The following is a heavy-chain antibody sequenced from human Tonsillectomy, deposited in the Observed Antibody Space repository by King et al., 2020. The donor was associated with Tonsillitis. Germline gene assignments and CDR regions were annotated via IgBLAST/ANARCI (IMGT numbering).Heavy chain of an antibody. CDR1: GFTFSNYE. Sequence: EVQLVESGGGLVQPGGSLRLSCAASGFTFSNYEMNWVRQAPGKGLEWVSYISSSGTTIHYADSVKGRFTISRDNAKNSLYLQMSSLRAEDTAVYYCASAELRYFDVDPLGFDYWGQGTLVTVSS. V-gene: IGHV3-48*03. D-gene: IGHD3-9*01. CDR3: ASAELRYFDVDPLGFDY. J-gene: IGHJ4*02. CDR2: ISSSGTTI.